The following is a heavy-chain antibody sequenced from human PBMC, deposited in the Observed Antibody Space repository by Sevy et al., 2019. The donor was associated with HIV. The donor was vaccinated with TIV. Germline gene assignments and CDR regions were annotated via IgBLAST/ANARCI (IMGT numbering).Heavy chain of an antibody. CDR2: INPNSGGT. Sequence: ASVKVSCKASGYTFSAYYIHWVRQAPGQGLEWMGWINPNSGGTNYAQKFQGRVTMTRDTSITTAYMELSRMRSDDTAVYYCARQSAYHFYGMDVWGQGTTVTVSS. CDR1: GYTFSAYY. CDR3: ARQSAYHFYGMDV. V-gene: IGHV1-2*02. J-gene: IGHJ6*02. D-gene: IGHD3-16*01.